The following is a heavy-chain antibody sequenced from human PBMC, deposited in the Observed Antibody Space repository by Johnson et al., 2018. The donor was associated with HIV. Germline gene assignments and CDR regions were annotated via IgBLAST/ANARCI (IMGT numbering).Heavy chain of an antibody. CDR2: ISGSGGST. Sequence: VQLVESGGGLVQPGGSLRFSCAVSGFTFSSYAMSWVRQAPGTGLEWVSAISGSGGSTYYADSVKGRFTISRDNSKNTLYLQMNSLRAEDTAVYYCARHSTSSTMGAFDIWGQGTMVTVSS. J-gene: IGHJ3*02. V-gene: IGHV3-23*04. CDR1: GFTFSSYA. CDR3: ARHSTSSTMGAFDI. D-gene: IGHD6-6*01.